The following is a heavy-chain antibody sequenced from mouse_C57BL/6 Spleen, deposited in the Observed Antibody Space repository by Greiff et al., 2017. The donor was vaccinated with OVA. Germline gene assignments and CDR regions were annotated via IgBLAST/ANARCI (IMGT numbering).Heavy chain of an antibody. CDR2: IYPGDGDT. CDR1: GYAFSSYW. Sequence: QVQLQQSGAELVKPGASVKISCKASGYAFSSYWMNWVKQRPGKGLEWIGQIYPGDGDTNYNGKFKGKATLTADKSSSTAYMQLSSLTSEDSAVYFCARSLYYGSSPGFAYWGQGTLVTVSA. J-gene: IGHJ3*01. V-gene: IGHV1-80*01. CDR3: ARSLYYGSSPGFAY. D-gene: IGHD1-1*01.